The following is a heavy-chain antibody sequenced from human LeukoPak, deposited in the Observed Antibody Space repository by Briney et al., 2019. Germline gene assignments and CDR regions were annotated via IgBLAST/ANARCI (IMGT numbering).Heavy chain of an antibody. D-gene: IGHD3-10*01. CDR3: ARSRGSGSYLDY. J-gene: IGHJ4*02. CDR1: GFTFRTYG. CDR2: IYSGGST. V-gene: IGHV3-53*01. Sequence: GGSLRLSCAASGFTFRTYGMHWARQAPGKGLEWVSVIYSGGSTYYADSVKGRFTISRDNSKNTLYLQMNSLRAEDTAVYYCARSRGSGSYLDYWGQGTLVTVSS.